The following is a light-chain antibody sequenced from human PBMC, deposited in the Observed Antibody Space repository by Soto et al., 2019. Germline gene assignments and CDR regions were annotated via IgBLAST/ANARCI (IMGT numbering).Light chain of an antibody. CDR1: SSDVGGYDY. J-gene: IGLJ1*01. Sequence: QSGLTQPASVSGSPGQSITISCTGTSSDVGGYDYVSWYQQYPGKAPKLNIYDVSNRPSGLSTRFSGSKSGNTPSLTISGLQTEDEADYLCSSYRSRGTTYVFGTGTKVT. CDR3: SSYRSRGTTYV. CDR2: DVS. V-gene: IGLV2-14*01.